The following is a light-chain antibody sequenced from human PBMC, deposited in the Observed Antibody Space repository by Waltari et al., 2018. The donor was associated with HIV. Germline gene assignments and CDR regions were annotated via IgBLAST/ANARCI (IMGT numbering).Light chain of an antibody. J-gene: IGKJ4*01. Sequence: DIQMTQSPSSVSDSVGDRVTFTCRASQDISSWFAWYQQKPGKAPKLLIYAASSLQSGVPSRFSGSGSGTDFILTISSLQPEDFATYYCQQANSFPLTFGGGTKVEIK. V-gene: IGKV1D-12*01. CDR2: AAS. CDR3: QQANSFPLT. CDR1: QDISSW.